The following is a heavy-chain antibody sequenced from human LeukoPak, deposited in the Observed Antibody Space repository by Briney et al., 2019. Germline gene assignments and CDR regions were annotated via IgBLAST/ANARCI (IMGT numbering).Heavy chain of an antibody. CDR2: NSDYNGNT. CDR1: AYTLTSYG. D-gene: IGHD3-10*01. Sequence: SVNVSCQASAYTLTSYGIRWVRPAAGQVRDWIGWNSDYNGNTNYAQKLQGRVTMTTDTSTSTAYMELRRLRTDDTAVYYCARDTEWTMVRGLRKAFDMWGQGTMVTVSS. J-gene: IGHJ3*02. V-gene: IGHV1-18*01. CDR3: ARDTEWTMVRGLRKAFDM.